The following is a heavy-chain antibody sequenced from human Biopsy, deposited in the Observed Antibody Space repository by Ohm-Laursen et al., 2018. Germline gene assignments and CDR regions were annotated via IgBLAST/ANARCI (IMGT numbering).Heavy chain of an antibody. V-gene: IGHV4-59*12. CDR2: ISNSGNT. D-gene: IGHD6-19*01. J-gene: IGHJ4*02. CDR1: GDSISSSY. CDR3: ARGRLRAVARFDY. Sequence: SETLSLTCTVSGDSISSSYWSWIRQAPGKGLEWIGFISNSGNTNYNPSLKSRVTISADTSKNQFSLKLSSVTAADTAVYYCARGRLRAVARFDYWGQGTLVTVSS.